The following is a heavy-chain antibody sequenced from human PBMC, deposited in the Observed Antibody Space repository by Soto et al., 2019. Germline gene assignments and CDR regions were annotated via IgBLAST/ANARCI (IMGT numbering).Heavy chain of an antibody. V-gene: IGHV4-4*02. J-gene: IGHJ3*02. CDR3: ARDYHFRRSNPDSSGYDASDI. Sequence: SETLSLTCAVSGGSISSSNWWSWVRQPPGKGLEWIGEIYHSGSTNYNPSLKSRVTISVDKSKNQFSLKLSSVTAADTAVYYCARDYHFRRSNPDSSGYDASDIWGQGTMVTVSS. CDR2: IYHSGST. CDR1: GGSISSSNW. D-gene: IGHD3-22*01.